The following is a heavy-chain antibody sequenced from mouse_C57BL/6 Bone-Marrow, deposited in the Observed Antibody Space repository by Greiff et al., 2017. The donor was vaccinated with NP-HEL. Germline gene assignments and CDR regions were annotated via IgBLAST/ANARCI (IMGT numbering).Heavy chain of an antibody. V-gene: IGHV1-80*01. CDR2: IYPGDGDT. CDR3: ARPITTYAMDY. CDR1: GYAFSSYW. J-gene: IGHJ4*01. Sequence: VKLQESGAELVKPGASVKISCKASGYAFSSYWMNWVKQRPGKGLEWIGQIYPGDGDTNYNGKFKGKATLTADKSSSTAYMQLSSLTSEDSAVYFCARPITTYAMDYWGQGTSVTVSS. D-gene: IGHD1-2*01.